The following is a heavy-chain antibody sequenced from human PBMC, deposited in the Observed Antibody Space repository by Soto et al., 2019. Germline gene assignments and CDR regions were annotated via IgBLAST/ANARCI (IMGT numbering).Heavy chain of an antibody. CDR3: ARDRYSYGYYYGTDV. V-gene: IGHV3-66*01. Sequence: EVQLVESGGGLVQPGGSLRFACAASGFTVSSHYMTWVRQAPGKGLQWVSVIYTGGSTYYADSVKGRFTISRDNSKNTLYLQMNSLRAEDTAVYYCARDRYSYGYYYGTDVWGQGTTVTVSS. CDR1: GFTVSSHY. D-gene: IGHD5-18*01. CDR2: IYTGGST. J-gene: IGHJ6*02.